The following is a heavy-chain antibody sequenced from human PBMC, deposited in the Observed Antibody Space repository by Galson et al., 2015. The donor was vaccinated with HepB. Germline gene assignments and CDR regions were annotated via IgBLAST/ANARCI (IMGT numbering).Heavy chain of an antibody. CDR3: ARNTSDNNGSDI. CDR2: ISGYNDDT. CDR1: GYIFTSYG. J-gene: IGHJ3*02. V-gene: IGHV1-18*01. D-gene: IGHD1-1*01. Sequence: SVKVSCKASGYIFTSYGVSWVRQAPGQGLEWMGWISGYNDDTNHGQRLQGRLIMTTDTSASTAYMELRSLRSDDTAVYYCARNTSDNNGSDIWGQGTMVTISS.